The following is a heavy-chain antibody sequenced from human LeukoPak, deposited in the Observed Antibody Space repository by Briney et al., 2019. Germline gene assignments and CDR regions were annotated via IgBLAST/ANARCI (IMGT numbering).Heavy chain of an antibody. CDR2: ISGSGGST. J-gene: IGHJ4*02. Sequence: GGSLRLTCAASGFTFSSYAMSWVRQAPGKGLEWVSAISGSGGSTYYADSVKGRFTISRDNSKNTLYLQMNSLRAEDTAVYYCAKGRYSSGWYDFDYWGQGTLVTVSS. CDR3: AKGRYSSGWYDFDY. D-gene: IGHD6-19*01. V-gene: IGHV3-23*01. CDR1: GFTFSSYA.